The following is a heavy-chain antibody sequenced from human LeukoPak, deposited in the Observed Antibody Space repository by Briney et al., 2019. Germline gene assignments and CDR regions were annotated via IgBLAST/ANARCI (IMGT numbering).Heavy chain of an antibody. Sequence: PSETLSLTCAVYGGSFSGYYWSWIRQPPGKGLEWIGEINHSGSTNYNPSLKSRVTISVGTSKNQFSLKLSSVTAADTAVYYCARGLTNYMDVWGKGTTVTVSS. CDR2: INHSGST. CDR3: ARGLTNYMDV. CDR1: GGSFSGYY. D-gene: IGHD4/OR15-4a*01. J-gene: IGHJ6*03. V-gene: IGHV4-34*01.